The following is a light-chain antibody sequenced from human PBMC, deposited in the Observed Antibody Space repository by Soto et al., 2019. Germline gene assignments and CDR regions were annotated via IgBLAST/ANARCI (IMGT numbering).Light chain of an antibody. CDR3: CSYAGSSTYV. CDR1: RGDVGSYNL. CDR2: EVS. J-gene: IGLJ1*01. V-gene: IGLV2-23*02. Sequence: QFVVTQPASLSGSPWRSITISFTGTRGDVGSYNLVSWYQQHPGKAPKVMIYEVSKRPSGVPNRFSGSKSGYTASLTISGLQAEDEADYYCCSYAGSSTYVFGTGTKVTV.